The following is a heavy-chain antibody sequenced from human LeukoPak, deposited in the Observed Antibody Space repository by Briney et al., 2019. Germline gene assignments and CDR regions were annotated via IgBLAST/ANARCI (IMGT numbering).Heavy chain of an antibody. J-gene: IGHJ4*02. D-gene: IGHD3-10*01. CDR3: AKHFGSGTYYNFLDY. Sequence: GGSLRLSCAASGFTFSSYAMSWVRQAPGKGLEWVSAISDSGGSTCYADSVKGRFTISRDNSKNTLYLHVNSLRAEDTAVYYCAKHFGSGTYYNFLDYWGQGTLVTVSS. CDR2: ISDSGGST. V-gene: IGHV3-23*01. CDR1: GFTFSSYA.